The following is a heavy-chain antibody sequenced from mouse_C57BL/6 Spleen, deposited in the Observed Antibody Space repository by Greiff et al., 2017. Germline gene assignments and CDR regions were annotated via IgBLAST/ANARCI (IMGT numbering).Heavy chain of an antibody. J-gene: IGHJ3*01. D-gene: IGHD1-1*01. CDR1: GYAFSSYW. CDR3: ASYFDSGSSPAWVAY. Sequence: QVQLKESGAELVKPGASVKISCKASGYAFSSYWMNWVKQRPGKGLEWIGQIYPGDGDTKYNGKFKGKATLTADKSSSTAYMQLSSRTSEDAAVYCWASYFDSGSSPAWVAYWGQGTLVTVSA. V-gene: IGHV1-80*01. CDR2: IYPGDGDT.